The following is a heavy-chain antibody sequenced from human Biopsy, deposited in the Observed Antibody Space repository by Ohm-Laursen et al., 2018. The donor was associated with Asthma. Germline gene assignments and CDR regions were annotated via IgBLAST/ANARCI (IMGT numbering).Heavy chain of an antibody. V-gene: IGHV1-18*01. J-gene: IGHJ6*02. Sequence: SSVKVSCKPSGYTFNSAGITWVRQAPGQGLEWMGWISVYNGNTKVAQKLQDRVTMTTDTSTSTAYMELGSLRSDDTAVYFCARAVDYSHYYGIDVWGQGTTVTVS. CDR2: ISVYNGNT. CDR3: ARAVDYSHYYGIDV. CDR1: GYTFNSAG. D-gene: IGHD3-10*01.